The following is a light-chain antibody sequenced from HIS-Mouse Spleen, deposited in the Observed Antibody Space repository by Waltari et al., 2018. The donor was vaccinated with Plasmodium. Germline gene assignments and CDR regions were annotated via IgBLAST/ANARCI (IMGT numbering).Light chain of an antibody. CDR2: EDS. Sequence: SYELTQPPSVSVSPGQKARITCSGDELPKKYAYWYQQKSGQAPVLVTYEDSKRPSGIPERFSGSSSGTMATLTISGAQVEDEADYYCYSTDSSGNHRVFGGGTKLTVL. CDR1: ELPKKY. V-gene: IGLV3-10*01. CDR3: YSTDSSGNHRV. J-gene: IGLJ3*02.